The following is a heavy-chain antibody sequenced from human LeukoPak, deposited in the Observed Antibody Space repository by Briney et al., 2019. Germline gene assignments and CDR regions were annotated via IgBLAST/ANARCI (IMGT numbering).Heavy chain of an antibody. D-gene: IGHD3-9*01. CDR3: ARDTNYDILTGYYNRAAGLDY. CDR2: ISAYNGNT. V-gene: IGHV1-18*01. J-gene: IGHJ4*02. CDR1: GYTFTSYG. Sequence: GASVKVSCKASGYTFTSYGISWVRQAPGQGLEWMGWISAYNGNTNYAQKLQGRVTMTTDTSTSTAYMELRSLRSDDTAVYYCARDTNYDILTGYYNRAAGLDYWGQGTLVTVSS.